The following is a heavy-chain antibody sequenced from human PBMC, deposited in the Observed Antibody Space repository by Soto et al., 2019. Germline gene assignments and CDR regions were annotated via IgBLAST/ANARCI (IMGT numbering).Heavy chain of an antibody. V-gene: IGHV1-18*01. D-gene: IGHD1-26*01. Sequence: QVQLVQSGAEVKKPGASVKVSCKASGYTFTSYGISWVRQAPGQGLEWMGWISAYNGNTNYAQKLQGRVTMTTDTSTSTAYMELRSLRSDDTAVYYCARDRSLVGATTDDAFDIWGQGTMVTVSS. CDR2: ISAYNGNT. CDR1: GYTFTSYG. J-gene: IGHJ3*02. CDR3: ARDRSLVGATTDDAFDI.